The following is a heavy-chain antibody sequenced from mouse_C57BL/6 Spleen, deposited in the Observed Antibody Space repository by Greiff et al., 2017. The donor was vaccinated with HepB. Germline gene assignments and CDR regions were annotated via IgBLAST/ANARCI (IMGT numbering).Heavy chain of an antibody. D-gene: IGHD1-1*01. V-gene: IGHV10-1*01. CDR2: IRSKSNNYAT. Sequence: EVQLVESGGGLVQPKGSLKLSCAASGFSFNTYAMNWVRQAPGKGLEWVARIRSKSNNYATYYADSVKDRFTISRDDSESMLYLQMNNLKTEDTAMYYCVRRGYGSYAMDYWGQGTSVTVSS. CDR3: VRRGYGSYAMDY. CDR1: GFSFNTYA. J-gene: IGHJ4*01.